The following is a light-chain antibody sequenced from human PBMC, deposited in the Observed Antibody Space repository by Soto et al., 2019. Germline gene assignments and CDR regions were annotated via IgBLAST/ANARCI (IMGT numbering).Light chain of an antibody. CDR1: NSNTGAGYD. J-gene: IGLJ3*02. V-gene: IGLV1-40*01. Sequence: QSVLTQPPSVSGAPGQRVTISCTGSNSNTGAGYDVHWYQQFPGMAPKLLIFGNYERPSGVPDRFSSSKSGASASLAISGLQTEDEADYYCQSYDTSLNDWVFGGGTKLTVL. CDR2: GNY. CDR3: QSYDTSLNDWV.